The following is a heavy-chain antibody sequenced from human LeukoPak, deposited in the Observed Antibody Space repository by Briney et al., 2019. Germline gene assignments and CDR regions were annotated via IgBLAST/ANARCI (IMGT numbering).Heavy chain of an antibody. V-gene: IGHV4-59*01. Sequence: SETLSLTCTVSGGSISSYYWSWIRQHPGKGLEWIGYIYYSGTTNYNSSLKSRVTISVDTSKKQFSLKLSSVTAADTAVYYCARGRYGTISRGWFDPWGQGTLVTVSS. D-gene: IGHD1-1*01. CDR2: IYYSGTT. CDR3: ARGRYGTISRGWFDP. CDR1: GGSISSYY. J-gene: IGHJ5*02.